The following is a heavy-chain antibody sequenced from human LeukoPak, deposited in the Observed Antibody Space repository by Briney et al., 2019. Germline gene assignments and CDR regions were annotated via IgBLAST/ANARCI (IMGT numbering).Heavy chain of an antibody. Sequence: SETLSLTCAVSGYSISSGYYWGWIRQPPGKGLEWIGSIYHSGSTYYNPSLKSRVTISVDTSKNQFSLKLSSVTAADTAVYYCARRGDFDYWGQGTLVTASS. CDR3: ARRGDFDY. CDR2: IYHSGST. V-gene: IGHV4-38-2*01. J-gene: IGHJ4*02. CDR1: GYSISSGYY.